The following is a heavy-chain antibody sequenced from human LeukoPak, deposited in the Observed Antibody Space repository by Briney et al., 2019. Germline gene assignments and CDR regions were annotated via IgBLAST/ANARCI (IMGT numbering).Heavy chain of an antibody. J-gene: IGHJ4*02. V-gene: IGHV3-33*01. CDR3: ARDIGNSGFNLDY. CDR1: GFTFSTHG. D-gene: IGHD5-12*01. Sequence: PGRSLRLSCVVSGFTFSTHGFHWVRQAPGKGLEWVSVIWHDGGRKEYADSVRCRFTISRDNSNLYLQMNSLRAEETGIYYCARDIGNSGFNLDYWGQGTPVTVSS. CDR2: IWHDGGRK.